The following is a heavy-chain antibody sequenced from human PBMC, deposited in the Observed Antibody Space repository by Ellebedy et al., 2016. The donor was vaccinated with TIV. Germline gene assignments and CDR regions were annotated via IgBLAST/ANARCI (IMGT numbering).Heavy chain of an antibody. Sequence: GESLKISCAASGFTFSSYAMSWVRQAPGKGLEWVSAISGSGGRTYYADSVKGRFAISRDNSKNTLYLQMNSLRAEDTAVYYCAKLSADITLIVVVIDPGAFDIWGQGTMVTVSS. CDR3: AKLSADITLIVVVIDPGAFDI. CDR2: ISGSGGRT. D-gene: IGHD3-22*01. CDR1: GFTFSSYA. V-gene: IGHV3-23*01. J-gene: IGHJ3*02.